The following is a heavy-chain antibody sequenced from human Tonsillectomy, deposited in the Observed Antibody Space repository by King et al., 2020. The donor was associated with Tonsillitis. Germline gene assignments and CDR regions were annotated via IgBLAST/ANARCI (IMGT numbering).Heavy chain of an antibody. V-gene: IGHV3-15*01. CDR3: TRGRRWELSNFDY. Sequence: QLVQSGGGLVKPGGSLRLSCAASGFTFSNAWMSWVRQAPGKGLEWVGRIKSKTDGGTTDYAAPVKGRFTISRDDSKNTLYLQMNSLKTEDTAVYYCTRGRRWELSNFDYWGQGTLVTVSS. J-gene: IGHJ4*02. CDR1: GFTFSNAW. CDR2: IKSKTDGGTT. D-gene: IGHD1-26*01.